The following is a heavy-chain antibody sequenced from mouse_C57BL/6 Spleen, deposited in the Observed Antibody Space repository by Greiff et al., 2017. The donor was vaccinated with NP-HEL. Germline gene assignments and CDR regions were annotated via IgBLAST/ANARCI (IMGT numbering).Heavy chain of an antibody. D-gene: IGHD4-1*01. CDR3: ARSLTGNWYFDV. V-gene: IGHV1-82*01. CDR1: GYAFSSSW. Sequence: VQLQQSGPELVKPGASVKISCKASGYAFSSSWMNWVKQRPGKGLEWIGRIHPGDGDTNYNGKFKGKATLTADKSSSTAYMQLSSLTSEDSAVYFCARSLTGNWYFDVWGTGTTVTVSS. CDR2: IHPGDGDT. J-gene: IGHJ1*03.